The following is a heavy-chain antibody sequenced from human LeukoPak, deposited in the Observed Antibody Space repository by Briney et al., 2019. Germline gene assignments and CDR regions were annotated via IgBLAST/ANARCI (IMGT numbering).Heavy chain of an antibody. Sequence: ASVKVSCKASGYTFTGYYMHWVRQAPGQGLEWMGWINPNSGGTNYAQKFQGRVTMTRDTSISTAYMELSRLRSDDTAVYYCARVDYSNYGNYYYMDVWGKGTTVTVSS. D-gene: IGHD4-11*01. V-gene: IGHV1-2*02. CDR1: GYTFTGYY. CDR2: INPNSGGT. J-gene: IGHJ6*03. CDR3: ARVDYSNYGNYYYMDV.